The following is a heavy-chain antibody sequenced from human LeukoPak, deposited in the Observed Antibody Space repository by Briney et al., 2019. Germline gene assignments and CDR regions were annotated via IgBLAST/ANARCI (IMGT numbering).Heavy chain of an antibody. D-gene: IGHD3-10*01. Sequence: SVKVSCKASGGTFSSYAISWVRQAPGQGLEWMGGIIPIFGTANYAQKFQGRVTITADESTSTAYMELSSLRTEDTAVYYCASPLGANYYGSGSYYTLDYWGQGTLVTVSS. CDR2: IIPIFGTA. V-gene: IGHV1-69*13. CDR3: ASPLGANYYGSGSYYTLDY. CDR1: GGTFSSYA. J-gene: IGHJ4*02.